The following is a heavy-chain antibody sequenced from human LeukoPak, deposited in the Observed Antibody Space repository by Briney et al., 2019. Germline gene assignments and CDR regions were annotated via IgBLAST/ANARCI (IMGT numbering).Heavy chain of an antibody. Sequence: PGGSLRLSCAASGFTFINAWMTWVRQAPGKGLEWVGRIKSKTDGGTTDYAAPVKGRFSISRDDSKNTLYLQMNSLKTEDTAVYYRSTSPGDESDFWGQGTLVTVSS. D-gene: IGHD2-21*01. CDR1: GFTFINAW. CDR2: IKSKTDGGTT. J-gene: IGHJ4*02. CDR3: STSPGDESDF. V-gene: IGHV3-15*01.